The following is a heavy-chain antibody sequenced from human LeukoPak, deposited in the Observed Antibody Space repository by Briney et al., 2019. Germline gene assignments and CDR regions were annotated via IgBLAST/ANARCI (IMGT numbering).Heavy chain of an antibody. J-gene: IGHJ4*02. CDR3: LIVVVIQDFDY. V-gene: IGHV1-2*02. Sequence: ASVKVSCKASGYTFTGYYMHWVRQAPGQGLEWMGWINPNSGGTSYAQKFQGRVTMTRDTSISTAYMELSRLRSDDTAVYYCLIVVVIQDFDYWGQGTLVTVSS. D-gene: IGHD3-22*01. CDR2: INPNSGGT. CDR1: GYTFTGYY.